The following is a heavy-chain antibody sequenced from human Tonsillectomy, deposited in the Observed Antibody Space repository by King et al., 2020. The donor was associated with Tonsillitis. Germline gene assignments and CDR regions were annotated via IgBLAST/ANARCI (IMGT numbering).Heavy chain of an antibody. J-gene: IGHJ6*02. CDR1: GYTFTRHA. V-gene: IGHV7-4-1*02. CDR2: INTNTGNP. Sequence: QVQLVESGSELKKPGASLKVSCKTSGYTFTRHAVNWVRQAPGQGLEWMGWINTNTGNPTYAQGFTGRFVFSLDTSVSTAYLQISSLAAEDTAVYYCARDHSSGYYGMDFGGQGTTVTVSS. D-gene: IGHD6-19*01. CDR3: ARDHSSGYYGMDF.